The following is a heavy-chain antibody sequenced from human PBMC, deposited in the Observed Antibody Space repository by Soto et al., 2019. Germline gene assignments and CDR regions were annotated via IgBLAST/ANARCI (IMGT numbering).Heavy chain of an antibody. Sequence: PSETLSLTCTVSGGSISSGGYYWSWIRQPPGKGLEWIGEINHSGSTNYNPSLKSRVTISVDTSKNQFSLKLSSVTAADTAVYYCAVSRMAPGELVINLVPACYFVYWGQGTLVTASS. D-gene: IGHD3-16*01. J-gene: IGHJ4*02. CDR3: AVSRMAPGELVINLVPACYFVY. V-gene: IGHV4-39*07. CDR2: INHSGST. CDR1: GGSISSGGYY.